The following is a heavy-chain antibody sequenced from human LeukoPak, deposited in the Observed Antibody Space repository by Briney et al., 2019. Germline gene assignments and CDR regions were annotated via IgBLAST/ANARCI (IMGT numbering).Heavy chain of an antibody. J-gene: IGHJ6*02. CDR2: INTNTGNP. V-gene: IGHV7-4-1*02. CDR1: GYTFTNYA. Sequence: ASLKVSCKASGYTFTNYAVNWVRQAPGQGLEWMGWINTNTGNPTYAQGFTGRFVFSLDTSVSTAYLQISSLKAEDTAVYYCARDRGDTVYYYYGMDVWGQGTTVTVSS. D-gene: IGHD5-18*01. CDR3: ARDRGDTVYYYYGMDV.